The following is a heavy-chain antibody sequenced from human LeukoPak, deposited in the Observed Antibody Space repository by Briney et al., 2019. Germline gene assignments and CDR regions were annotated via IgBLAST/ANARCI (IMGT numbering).Heavy chain of an antibody. Sequence: GGSLRLSCAASGFTFSSYWMSWVRQAPGKGLEWVANIKQDGSEKYYVDSVKGRFTISRDNAKNSLYLQMNSLRAEDTAVYYCASHHYDSSGYYYVYVFDYWGQGTLVTVSS. CDR2: IKQDGSEK. D-gene: IGHD3-22*01. J-gene: IGHJ4*02. CDR3: ASHHYDSSGYYYVYVFDY. V-gene: IGHV3-7*01. CDR1: GFTFSSYW.